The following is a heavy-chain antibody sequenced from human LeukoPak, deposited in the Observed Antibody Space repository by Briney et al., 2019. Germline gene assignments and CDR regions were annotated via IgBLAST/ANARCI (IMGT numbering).Heavy chain of an antibody. V-gene: IGHV1-69*13. D-gene: IGHD6-19*01. CDR2: IIPIFGTA. J-gene: IGHJ4*02. Sequence: ASVRVSCKASGGTFSSYAISWVRQAPGQGLEWMGGIIPIFGTANYAQKFQGRVTITADESTSTAYMELSSLRSEDTAVYYCAGEGVASGFDYWGQGTLVTVSS. CDR1: GGTFSSYA. CDR3: AGEGVASGFDY.